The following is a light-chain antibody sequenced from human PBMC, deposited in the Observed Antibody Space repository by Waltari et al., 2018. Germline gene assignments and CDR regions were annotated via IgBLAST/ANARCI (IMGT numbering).Light chain of an antibody. CDR3: CSYAGFYTYV. CDR1: SSDVGGLNY. V-gene: IGLV2-11*01. J-gene: IGLJ1*01. CDR2: DVT. Sequence: QPALPQPRPVSGSPGQAVNIPCTGTSSDVGGLNYLPWFPQHPAEAPKPIIYDVTKRPSGVPGRFSGSKSGNTASLTISGLQAEDDSDYYCCSYAGFYTYVFGTGTKVTVL.